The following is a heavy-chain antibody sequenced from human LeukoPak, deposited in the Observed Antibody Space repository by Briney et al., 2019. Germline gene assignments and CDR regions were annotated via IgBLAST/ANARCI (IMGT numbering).Heavy chain of an antibody. CDR3: TRARGGLMNAFDI. CDR1: GYTLNNYD. CDR2: ISPYNDNT. J-gene: IGHJ3*02. Sequence: GASVRVSCKASGYTLNNYDINWVRQAPGQGLEWMGWISPYNDNTYSAQKFQGRVTMATDTSTNTAYMELRSLTSDDTAVYFCTRARGGLMNAFDIWGQGTMVTVSS. V-gene: IGHV1-18*01. D-gene: IGHD3-16*01.